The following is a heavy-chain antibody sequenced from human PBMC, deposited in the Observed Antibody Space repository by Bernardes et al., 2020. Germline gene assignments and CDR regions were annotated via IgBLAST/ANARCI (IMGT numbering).Heavy chain of an antibody. Sequence: SETLSLTCAVSDVSISSSNWWSWVRKPPGKGLEWIGEIYHSGSPNYNPSLKSRVTMSVDTSKNQFSLKLTSVTAADTAVYSCARGGRAPAMVGGVIDWFDPWGQGTLVTVSS. CDR2: IYHSGSP. V-gene: IGHV4-4*02. CDR3: ARGGRAPAMVGGVIDWFDP. D-gene: IGHD3-10*01. J-gene: IGHJ5*02. CDR1: DVSISSSNW.